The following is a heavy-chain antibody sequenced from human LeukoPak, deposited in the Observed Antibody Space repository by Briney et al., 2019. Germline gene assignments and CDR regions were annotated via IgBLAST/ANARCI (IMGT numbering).Heavy chain of an antibody. CDR1: GGSFSGYY. Sequence: SETLSLTCAVYGGSFSGYYWSWIRQPPGKGLEWIGEINHSGSTNYNPSLKSRVTISVDTSKNQFSLKLSSVTAADTAVYYCAVSTYYYDSSGRNWFDPWGQGTLVTVSS. CDR3: AVSTYYYDSSGRNWFDP. D-gene: IGHD3-22*01. J-gene: IGHJ5*02. CDR2: INHSGST. V-gene: IGHV4-34*01.